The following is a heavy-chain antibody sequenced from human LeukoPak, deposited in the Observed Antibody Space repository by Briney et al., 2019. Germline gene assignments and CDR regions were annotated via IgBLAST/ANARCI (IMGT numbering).Heavy chain of an antibody. D-gene: IGHD1-26*01. CDR1: GGSFSGYY. V-gene: IGHV4-34*01. J-gene: IGHJ4*02. CDR2: INHSGSA. Sequence: PSETLSLTCAVYGGSFSGYYWSWIRQPPGKGLEWLGEINHSGSANYNPSLKSRVTISVDTSKNQFSLKLSSVTAADTAVYYCARTATRELKEGGTYYFDYWGQGTLVTVS. CDR3: ARTATRELKEGGTYYFDY.